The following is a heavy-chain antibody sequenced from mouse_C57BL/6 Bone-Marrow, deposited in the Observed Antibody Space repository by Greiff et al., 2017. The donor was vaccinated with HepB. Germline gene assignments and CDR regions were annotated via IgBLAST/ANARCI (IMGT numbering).Heavy chain of an antibody. Sequence: QVQLQQPGAELVKPGASVKLSCKASGYTFTSYWMQWVKQRPGQGLEWIGEIDPSDSYTNYNQKFKGKATLTVDTSSSTAYMQLSSLTSEDSAVYYCARRGLLAMDYWGQGTSVTVSS. CDR2: IDPSDSYT. J-gene: IGHJ4*01. V-gene: IGHV1-50*01. CDR1: GYTFTSYW. CDR3: ARRGLLAMDY. D-gene: IGHD1-1*01.